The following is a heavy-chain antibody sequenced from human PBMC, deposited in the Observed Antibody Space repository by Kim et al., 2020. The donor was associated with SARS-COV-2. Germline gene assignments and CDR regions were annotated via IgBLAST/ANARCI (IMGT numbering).Heavy chain of an antibody. J-gene: IGHJ6*02. D-gene: IGHD3-3*01. CDR1: GFTFSDYY. CDR3: ARDLLVSGFWSGRPSYYYGMDV. Sequence: GGSLRLSCAASGFTFSDYYMSWIRQAPGKGLEWVSYISSSGSTIYYADSVKGRFTISRDNAKNSLYLQMNSLRAEDTAVYYCARDLLVSGFWSGRPSYYYGMDVWGQGTTVTVSS. CDR2: ISSSGSTI. V-gene: IGHV3-11*01.